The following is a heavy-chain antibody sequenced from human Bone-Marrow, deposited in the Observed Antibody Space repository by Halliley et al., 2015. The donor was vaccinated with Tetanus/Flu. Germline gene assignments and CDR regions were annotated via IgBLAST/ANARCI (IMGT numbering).Heavy chain of an antibody. J-gene: IGHJ3*02. V-gene: IGHV4-4*02. CDR1: GVSVTTNQW. CDR2: IKHSGST. Sequence: TLSLTCDVSGVSVTTNQWWTWVRQPPGKGLEWIGEIKHSGSTYYNPSLESRVTISSDMSKNQFSLNLNSVSAADTAVYYCARDRNYGEEWWAFDIWGQGTKVAVSS. CDR3: ARDRNYGEEWWAFDI. D-gene: IGHD4-17*01.